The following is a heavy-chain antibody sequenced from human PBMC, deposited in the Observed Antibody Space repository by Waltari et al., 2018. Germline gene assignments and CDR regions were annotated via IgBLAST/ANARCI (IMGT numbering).Heavy chain of an antibody. V-gene: IGHV4-34*01. CDR3: ARPLPVGGYYWDL. CDR2: IKHTGNT. D-gene: IGHD3-22*01. J-gene: IGHJ5*02. CDR1: GGPFSDYY. Sequence: QVQLQLWGAGLLKPSDTLSLTCAVHGGPFSDYYWPWIRQPPGMGLEWIGEIKHTGNTNYNPSLKSRVTLSIDTSKSQISLNLRSVTAADTAVYYCARPLPVGGYYWDLWAQGTLVTVSS.